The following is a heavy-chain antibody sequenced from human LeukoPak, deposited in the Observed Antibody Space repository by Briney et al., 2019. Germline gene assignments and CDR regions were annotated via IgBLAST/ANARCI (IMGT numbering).Heavy chain of an antibody. CDR1: GGSISSSSYY. Sequence: SETLSLTCTVSGGSISSSSYYWGWIRQPPGKGLEWIGSIYYSGSTYYNPSLKSRVTISVDTSKNQFSLKLSSVTAADTAVYYCARAQGHYYGSGSYFDPWGQGTLVTVSS. CDR3: ARAQGHYYGSGSYFDP. CDR2: IYYSGST. J-gene: IGHJ5*02. V-gene: IGHV4-39*07. D-gene: IGHD3-10*01.